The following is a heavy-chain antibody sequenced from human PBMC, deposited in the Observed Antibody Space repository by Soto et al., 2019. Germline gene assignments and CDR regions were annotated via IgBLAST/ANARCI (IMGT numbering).Heavy chain of an antibody. CDR1: GFTFSSYA. V-gene: IGHV3-23*01. D-gene: IGHD6-19*01. J-gene: IGHJ4*02. CDR3: AKDCKSGSGWYWDS. Sequence: EVQLLDSGGGLVQPGGSPRLSCAASGFTFSSYAMSWVRQAPGKGLEWVSGISGSGGTTYYADSVKGRFTISRDNSKNTLFLQMNSLRAEDTAVYYCAKDCKSGSGWYWDSWGQGTLVTVSS. CDR2: ISGSGGTT.